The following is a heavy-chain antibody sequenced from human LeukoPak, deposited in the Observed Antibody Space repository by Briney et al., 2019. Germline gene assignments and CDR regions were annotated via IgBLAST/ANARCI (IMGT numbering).Heavy chain of an antibody. V-gene: IGHV3-21*01. CDR2: ISSSSSYI. CDR1: AFTFGSYS. J-gene: IGHJ6*03. Sequence: GGSLRLSCAASAFTFGSYSMNWVRQAPGKGLEWVSSISSSSSYIYYADSVKGRFTISRDNAKNSLYLQMNSLRAEDTAVYYCARDPTNDFWSGHFYYYHMDVWGKGNTVTVSS. D-gene: IGHD3-3*01. CDR3: ARDPTNDFWSGHFYYYHMDV.